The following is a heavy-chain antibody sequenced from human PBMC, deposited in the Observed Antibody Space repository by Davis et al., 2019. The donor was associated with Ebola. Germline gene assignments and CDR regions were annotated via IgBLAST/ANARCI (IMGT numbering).Heavy chain of an antibody. V-gene: IGHV4-59*01. CDR2: IYYSGST. CDR1: GGSISSYY. J-gene: IGHJ5*02. CDR3: ARAGDYVVGWFDP. D-gene: IGHD4-17*01. Sequence: MPSETLSLTCTVSGGSISSYYWSWIRQPSGKGLEWIGYIYYSGSTNYNPSLKSRVTISIDTSKSHFSLKLSSLTAADTAVYYCARAGDYVVGWFDPWGQGTQVTVSS.